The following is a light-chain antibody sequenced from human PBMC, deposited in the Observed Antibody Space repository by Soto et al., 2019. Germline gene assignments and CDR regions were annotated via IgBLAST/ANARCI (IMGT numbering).Light chain of an antibody. CDR1: SSDVGSYNY. CDR2: DVS. Sequence: QSALTQPASVSGSPGQSITISCTGTSSDVGSYNYVSWYQQHPGKAPKVMIYDVSNRPSGVSYRFSGSKSGNTASLTISGLQAKDEADYYCSSYTTSSTYVFGTGTKVTVL. CDR3: SSYTTSSTYV. J-gene: IGLJ1*01. V-gene: IGLV2-14*01.